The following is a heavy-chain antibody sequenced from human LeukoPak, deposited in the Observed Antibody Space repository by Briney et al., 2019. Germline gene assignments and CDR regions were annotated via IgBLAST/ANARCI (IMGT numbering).Heavy chain of an antibody. D-gene: IGHD2-2*01. CDR2: IYSGGSGST. CDR3: AHRKATSWAHDY. J-gene: IGHJ4*02. CDR1: GFTVSSSY. V-gene: IGHV3-53*01. Sequence: GGSLRLSCAASGFTVSSSYMSWVRQAPGKGLEWVSVIYSGGSGSTYYADSVKGRFTISRDNSKNTLNLQMNSLRAEDTAVYYCAHRKATSWAHDYWGQGTLVAVSS.